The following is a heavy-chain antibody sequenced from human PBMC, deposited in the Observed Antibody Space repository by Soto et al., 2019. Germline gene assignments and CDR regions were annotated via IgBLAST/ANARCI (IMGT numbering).Heavy chain of an antibody. V-gene: IGHV4-30-4*01. CDR2: IYYSGST. J-gene: IGHJ6*02. D-gene: IGHD5-12*01. CDR1: GGSISSADYY. CDR3: ARAIVVTIGGMDV. Sequence: SESLSLTCTVSGGSISSADYYWSWVRQPPGKGLEWIGYIYYSGSTFFNPSLKSRVTISKDTSRNQFSLRLNSVTAADTAVYYCARAIVVTIGGMDVWGQGTTVTVSS.